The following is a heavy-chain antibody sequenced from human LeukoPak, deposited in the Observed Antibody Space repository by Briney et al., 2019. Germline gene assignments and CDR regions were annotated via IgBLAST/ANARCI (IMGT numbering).Heavy chain of an antibody. CDR1: GGSISSYY. CDR2: IYYSGST. CDR3: ARGSSSWYPYYYYGMGV. J-gene: IGHJ6*02. D-gene: IGHD6-13*01. V-gene: IGHV4-59*01. Sequence: SETLSLTCTVSGGSISSYYWSWIRQPPGKGLEWIGYIYYSGSTNYNPSLKSRVTISVDTSKNQFSLKLSSVTAADTAVYYCARGSSSWYPYYYYGMGVWGQGTTVTVSS.